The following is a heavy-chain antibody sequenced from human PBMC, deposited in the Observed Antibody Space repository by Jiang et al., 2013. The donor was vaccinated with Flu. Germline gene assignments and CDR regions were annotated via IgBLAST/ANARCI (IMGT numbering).Heavy chain of an antibody. CDR3: ASGSIVGAFGGGAFDI. CDR2: IYYSGST. J-gene: IGHJ3*02. CDR1: GGSISSSSYY. D-gene: IGHD1-26*01. Sequence: KPSETLSLTCTVSGGSISSSSYYWGWIRQPPGKGLEWIGSIYYSGSTYYNPSLKSRVTISVDTSKNQFSLKLSSVTAADTAVYYCASGSIVGAFGGGAFDIWGQGTMVTVSS. V-gene: IGHV4-39*01.